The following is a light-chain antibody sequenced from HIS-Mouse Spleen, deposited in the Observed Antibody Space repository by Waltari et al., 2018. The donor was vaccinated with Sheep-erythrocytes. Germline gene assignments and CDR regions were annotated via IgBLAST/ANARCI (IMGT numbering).Light chain of an antibody. V-gene: IGLV2-14*03. CDR2: DVS. CDR3: SSYTSSSTLVV. CDR1: SSDVGGYNY. Sequence: QSALTQPASVSGSPGQSITIPCTGTSSDVGGYNYVSWYQQHPGKAPKLMIYDVSNRPSGVSNRFSGSKSGNTASLTISGLQAEDEADYYCSSYTSSSTLVVFGGGTK. J-gene: IGLJ2*01.